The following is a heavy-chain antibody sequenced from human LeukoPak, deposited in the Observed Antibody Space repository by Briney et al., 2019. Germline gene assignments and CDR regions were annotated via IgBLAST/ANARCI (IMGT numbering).Heavy chain of an antibody. CDR2: LYSTGDT. CDR3: ARHDWFDP. CDR1: GFTFSSYS. J-gene: IGHJ5*02. Sequence: GGSLRLSCAASGFTFSSYSMNWVRQAPGMGLEWVSVLYSTGDTYYADFVKGRFIISRDNSKNTLYLQMNNLRAEDTAVYYCARHDWFDPWGRGTLVTVSS. V-gene: IGHV3-66*04.